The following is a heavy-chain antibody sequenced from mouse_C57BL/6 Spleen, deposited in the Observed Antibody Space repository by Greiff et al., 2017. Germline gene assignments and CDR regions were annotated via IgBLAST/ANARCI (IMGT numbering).Heavy chain of an antibody. Sequence: DVQLVESGGGLVQPGGSLKLSCAASGFTFSDYYMYWVRQTPEKRLEWVAYISNGGGSTYYPDTVKGRFTISRDNAKNTLYLQMSRLKSEDTAMYYCARQGNYHAMDYWGQGTSVTVSS. CDR3: ARQGNYHAMDY. CDR1: GFTFSDYY. CDR2: ISNGGGST. V-gene: IGHV5-12*01. J-gene: IGHJ4*01.